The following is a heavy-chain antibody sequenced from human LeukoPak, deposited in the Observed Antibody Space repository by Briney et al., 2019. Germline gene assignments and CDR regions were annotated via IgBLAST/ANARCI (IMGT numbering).Heavy chain of an antibody. CDR2: IYSGGST. CDR3: ARETLGPNDAFDI. Sequence: PGGSLRLSCAASGFSFNSYAMSWVRQAPGKGLEWVSVIYSGGSTYYADSVKGRFTISRDNSKNTLYLQMNSLRAEDTAVYYCARETLGPNDAFDIWGQGTMVTVSS. V-gene: IGHV3-53*01. J-gene: IGHJ3*02. CDR1: GFSFNSYA. D-gene: IGHD2/OR15-2a*01.